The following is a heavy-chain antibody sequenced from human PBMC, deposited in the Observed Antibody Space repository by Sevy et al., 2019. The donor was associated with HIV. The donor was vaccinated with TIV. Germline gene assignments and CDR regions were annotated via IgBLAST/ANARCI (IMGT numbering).Heavy chain of an antibody. D-gene: IGHD2-15*01. CDR3: ARDRLYCSGRSCYSGAFDI. V-gene: IGHV3-11*06. Sequence: GGSLRLSCAASGFTFSDYYMSWIRQAPGKGLEWVSYISSSSSYTNYADSVKGRFTISRDNAKNSLYLQMNSLRAEDTAVYYCARDRLYCSGRSCYSGAFDIWGQRTMVTVSS. J-gene: IGHJ3*02. CDR1: GFTFSDYY. CDR2: ISSSSSYT.